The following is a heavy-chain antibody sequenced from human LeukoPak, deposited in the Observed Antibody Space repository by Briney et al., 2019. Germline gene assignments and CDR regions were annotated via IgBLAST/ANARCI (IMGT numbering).Heavy chain of an antibody. V-gene: IGHV3-48*04. Sequence: PGGSLRLSCVASGFTFNIYSMNWVRQAPGKGLEWLSFISSSSSMIYYADSVKGRFTISRDNAKNSVYLQMDSLRAEDTAVYYCASGGDFWSGHYFDYWGQGTLVTVSS. CDR2: ISSSSSMI. J-gene: IGHJ4*02. CDR3: ASGGDFWSGHYFDY. D-gene: IGHD3-3*01. CDR1: GFTFNIYS.